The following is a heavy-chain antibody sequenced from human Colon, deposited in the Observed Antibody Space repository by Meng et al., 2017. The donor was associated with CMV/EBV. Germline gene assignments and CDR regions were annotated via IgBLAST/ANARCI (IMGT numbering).Heavy chain of an antibody. CDR3: ARDSNLSGLAY. CDR1: GASITSYY. CDR2: VYISGNT. V-gene: IGHV4-4*07. J-gene: IGHJ4*02. D-gene: IGHD3-10*01. Sequence: QVQLAESGPGLVNPSETLSLTCTVSGASITSYYWSWIRQPAGKGLEWIGRVYISGNTNYNPSLKSRVTMSIDTSKNQLSLNIRSVTAADTAVYYCARDSNLSGLAYWGQGTLVTVSS.